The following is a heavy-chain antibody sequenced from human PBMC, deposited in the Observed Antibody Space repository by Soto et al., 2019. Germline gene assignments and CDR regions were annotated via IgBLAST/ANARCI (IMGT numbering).Heavy chain of an antibody. CDR2: ISYDGSNK. D-gene: IGHD1-26*01. Sequence: QVQLVESGGGVVQPGRSLRLSCAASGFTFSSYGMHWVRQAPGKGLEWVAVISYDGSNKYYVDSVKGRFTISRDNSKNTLYLQMNSLRAEDTAVYYCVMGADDAFDIWGQGTMVTVSS. V-gene: IGHV3-30*03. J-gene: IGHJ3*02. CDR1: GFTFSSYG. CDR3: VMGADDAFDI.